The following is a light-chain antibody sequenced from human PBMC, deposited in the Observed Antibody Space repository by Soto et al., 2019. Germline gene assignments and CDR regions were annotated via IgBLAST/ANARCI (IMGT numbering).Light chain of an antibody. J-gene: IGKJ4*01. CDR3: QQDTNWPPLT. V-gene: IGKV3-15*01. CDR1: QSISSN. CDR2: GAS. Sequence: EIVMTQSPATLSVSPGERATLSCRASQSISSNLAWYQQKPGQAPRLLIYGASTRATGIPTRFSGSGSGTEFTLNISSLQSEDFAVYYCQQDTNWPPLTFGGGTKVEIK.